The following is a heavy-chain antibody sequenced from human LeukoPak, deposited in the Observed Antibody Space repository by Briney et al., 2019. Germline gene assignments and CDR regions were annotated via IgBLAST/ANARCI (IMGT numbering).Heavy chain of an antibody. D-gene: IGHD3-9*01. CDR2: ISSSSSYI. J-gene: IGHJ6*03. V-gene: IGHV3-21*01. CDR1: GFTFRNYG. Sequence: GGSLRLSCAASGFTFRNYGMSWVRQAPGKGLEWVSSISSSSSYIYYADSVKGRFTISRDNAKNSLYLQMNSLRAEDTAVYYCARDAYYDILTGYYMGRYYYYMDVWGKGTTVTISS. CDR3: ARDAYYDILTGYYMGRYYYYMDV.